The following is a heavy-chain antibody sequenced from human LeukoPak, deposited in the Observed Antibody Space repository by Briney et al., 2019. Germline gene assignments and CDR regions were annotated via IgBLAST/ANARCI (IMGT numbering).Heavy chain of an antibody. CDR3: ARGDWALDY. Sequence: PSETLSLTCTVSGGSISSHYWSWIRQPPGKGPEWIGYIYYSGSTNYNPSLKSRVTISVDTSKNQFSLKLSSVTAADTAVYYCARGDWALDYWGQGTLVTVSS. CDR2: IYYSGST. V-gene: IGHV4-59*11. CDR1: GGSISSHY. J-gene: IGHJ4*02. D-gene: IGHD3-9*01.